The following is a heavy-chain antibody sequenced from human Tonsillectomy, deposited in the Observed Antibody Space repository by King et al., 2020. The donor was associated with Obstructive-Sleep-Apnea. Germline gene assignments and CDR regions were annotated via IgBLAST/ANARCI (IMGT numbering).Heavy chain of an antibody. CDR2: ICYSGST. J-gene: IGHJ6*02. Sequence: QLQESGPGLVKPSETLSLTCTVSGGSISSTSYYWGWIRQPPGKGLEWIGDICYSGSTYYNPSLKRRVSISVDTSKNQFTLKLSSVTAADTAVYYCAGERDIYGMDVWGQGTTVTVSS. CDR1: GGSISSTSYY. CDR3: AGERDIYGMDV. V-gene: IGHV4-39*06.